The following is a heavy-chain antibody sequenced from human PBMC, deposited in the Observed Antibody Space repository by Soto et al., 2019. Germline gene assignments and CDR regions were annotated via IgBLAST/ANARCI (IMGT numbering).Heavy chain of an antibody. CDR2: IYYSGST. D-gene: IGHD3-3*01. CDR3: ARNAAERYDFWSGYYSDDYYYYYYMDV. J-gene: IGHJ6*03. CDR1: GVSISSYY. V-gene: IGHV4-59*01. Sequence: SETLSLTCTVSGVSISSYYWSWIRQPPGKGLEWIGYIYYSGSTNYNPSLKSQVTISVDTSKNQFSLKLSSVTAADTAVYYCARNAAERYDFWSGYYSDDYYYYYYMDVWGKGTTVTVSS.